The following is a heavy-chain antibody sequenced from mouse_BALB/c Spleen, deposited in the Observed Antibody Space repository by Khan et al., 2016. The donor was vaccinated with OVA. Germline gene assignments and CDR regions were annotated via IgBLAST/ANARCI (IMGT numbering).Heavy chain of an antibody. CDR1: GDSITSGY. D-gene: IGHD2-14*01. J-gene: IGHJ2*01. V-gene: IGHV3-8*02. CDR2: ISYSGST. CDR3: ARWNYRYDGYFDY. Sequence: EVQLQESGPSLVKPSQTLSLTCSVTGDSITSGYWNWIRKFPGNKLECMGYISYSGSTYYNPSLKSRISITRDTSKNQYYLQLNSVTSEDTATYYSARWNYRYDGYFDYWGQGTTLTVSS.